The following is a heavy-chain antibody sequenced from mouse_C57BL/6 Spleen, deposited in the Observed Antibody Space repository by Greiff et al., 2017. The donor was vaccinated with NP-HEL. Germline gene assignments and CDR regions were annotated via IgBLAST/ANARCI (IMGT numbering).Heavy chain of an antibody. J-gene: IGHJ2*01. CDR1: GYTFTSYW. CDR2: IDPSDSYT. V-gene: IGHV1-69*01. CDR3: ALYSNYPFDY. Sequence: QVQLKQPGAELVMPGASVKLSCKASGYTFTSYWMHWVKQRPGQGLEWIGEIDPSDSYTNYNQKFKGKSTLTVDKSSSTAYMQLSSLTSEDSAVYYCALYSNYPFDYWGQGTTLTVSS. D-gene: IGHD2-5*01.